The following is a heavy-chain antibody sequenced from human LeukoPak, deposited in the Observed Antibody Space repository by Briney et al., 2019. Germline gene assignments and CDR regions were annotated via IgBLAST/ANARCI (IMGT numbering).Heavy chain of an antibody. CDR3: TTAYLRDMIVVVKVHY. V-gene: IGHV3-15*01. CDR2: IKRKPDGGTT. CDR1: GFTFSNAW. J-gene: IGHJ4*02. Sequence: PGGSLRLSCAGSGFTFSNAWMSWVRQAPGKGLEWVGRIKRKPDGGTTDYAAPVKGRFTISRDDSKNTLYMEMNSLKTEDTAVYYCTTAYLRDMIVVVKVHYWGQGTLVTVSS. D-gene: IGHD3-22*01.